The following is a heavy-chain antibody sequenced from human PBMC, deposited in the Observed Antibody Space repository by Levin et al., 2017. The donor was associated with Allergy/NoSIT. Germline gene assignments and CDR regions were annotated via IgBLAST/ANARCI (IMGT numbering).Heavy chain of an antibody. Sequence: GESLKISCAASGFTFTNYAMSWVRQAPGKGLEWVSGISEGGIKTFYADSVKGRFTITRDNSTNTLYLQMNSLRADDTAIYYCAKDHLGQVFGGNSDGWGCWGQGTLVTVSS. V-gene: IGHV3-23*01. CDR2: ISEGGIKT. J-gene: IGHJ4*02. CDR1: GFTFTNYA. D-gene: IGHD4-23*01. CDR3: AKDHLGQVFGGNSDGWGC.